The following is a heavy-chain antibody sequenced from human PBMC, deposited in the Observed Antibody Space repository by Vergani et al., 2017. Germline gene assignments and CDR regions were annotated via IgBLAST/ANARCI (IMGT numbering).Heavy chain of an antibody. J-gene: IGHJ3*02. Sequence: QVQLQESGPGLVKPSQTLSLTCTVSGGSISSGGYYWSWIRQHPGKGLEWIGYIYYSGSTYYNPSLKSRVTISVDTSKNQFSLKLSSETAADTAVYYCARGLPVPQQIFGVVTVAFDIWGQGTMVTVSS. V-gene: IGHV4-31*03. D-gene: IGHD3-3*01. CDR1: GGSISSGGYY. CDR2: IYYSGST. CDR3: ARGLPVPQQIFGVVTVAFDI.